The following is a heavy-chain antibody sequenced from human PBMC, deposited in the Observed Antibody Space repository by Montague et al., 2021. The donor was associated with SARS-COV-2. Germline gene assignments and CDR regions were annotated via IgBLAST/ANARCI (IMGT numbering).Heavy chain of an antibody. CDR3: AREDDYEGGGIFDY. CDR2: ITASSSYI. V-gene: IGHV3-21*01. CDR1: GFIFRDYT. Sequence: SLRLSWAASGFIFRDYTMNWVRQAPGKGLEWVSSITASSSYIYHADSLKGRFTISRDNAKNSLSLQMNSLRAEDTAVYYCAREDDYEGGGIFDYWGQGTLVAVSS. D-gene: IGHD4-17*01. J-gene: IGHJ4*02.